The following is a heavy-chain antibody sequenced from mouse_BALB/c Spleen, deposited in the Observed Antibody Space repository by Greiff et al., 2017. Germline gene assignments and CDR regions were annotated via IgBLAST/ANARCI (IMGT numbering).Heavy chain of an antibody. J-gene: IGHJ2*01. V-gene: IGHV14-3*02. CDR1: GFNIKDTY. CDR3: ARDYGYGY. CDR2: IDPANGNT. Sequence: EVQGVESGAELVKPGASVKLSCTASGFNIKDTYMHWVKQRPEQGLEWIGRIDPANGNTKYDPKFQGKATITADTSSNTAYLQLSSLTSEDTAVYYCARDYGYGYWGQGTTLTVSS. D-gene: IGHD1-2*01.